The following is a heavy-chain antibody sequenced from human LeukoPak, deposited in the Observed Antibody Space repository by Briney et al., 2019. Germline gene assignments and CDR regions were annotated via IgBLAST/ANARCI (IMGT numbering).Heavy chain of an antibody. CDR1: GFTFDDYA. CDR2: ISWNSGSI. J-gene: IGHJ5*02. CDR3: AKGSSGWYSDWFDP. D-gene: IGHD6-19*01. Sequence: GGSLRLSCAASGFTFDDYAMHWVRQAPGKGLEWVSGISWNSGSIGYADSVKGRFTISRDNAKNSLYLQMNSLRAEDTALYYCAKGSSGWYSDWFDPWGQGTLVTDSS. V-gene: IGHV3-9*01.